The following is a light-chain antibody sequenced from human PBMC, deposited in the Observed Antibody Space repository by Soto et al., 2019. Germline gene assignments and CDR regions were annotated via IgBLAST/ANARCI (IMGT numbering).Light chain of an antibody. CDR1: HNDIGTYDY. CDR2: GVT. CDR3: SSYISSTFVV. V-gene: IGLV2-14*03. Sequence: QSALTQPTSVSGSPGQSITISCTGNHNDIGTYDYVSWYQQHPGRAPRLLIHGVTTRPSGISGRFSASKSGLTASLTISGLQAEDEADYYCSSYISSTFVVFGGGTQLTVL. J-gene: IGLJ2*01.